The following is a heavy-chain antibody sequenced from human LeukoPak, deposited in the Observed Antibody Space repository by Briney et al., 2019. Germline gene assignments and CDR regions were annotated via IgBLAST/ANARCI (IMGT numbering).Heavy chain of an antibody. Sequence: GESLKISCKGSGYRFSTNWIGWVRQLPGKGLEWMGVIYPGDSHTRYSPSFQGQVTISADKSISTAYLQWSSLQASDTAIYYCARPLYGSGNWYFDLWGRGTLVTVSS. J-gene: IGHJ2*01. D-gene: IGHD3-10*01. V-gene: IGHV5-51*01. CDR1: GYRFSTNW. CDR2: IYPGDSHT. CDR3: ARPLYGSGNWYFDL.